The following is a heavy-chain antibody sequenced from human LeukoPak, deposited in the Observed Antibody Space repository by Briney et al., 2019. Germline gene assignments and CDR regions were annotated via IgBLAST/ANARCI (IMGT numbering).Heavy chain of an antibody. CDR2: ISGSGGRT. V-gene: IGHV3-23*01. CDR1: GFTFNNFA. J-gene: IGHJ6*02. CDR3: XXXXSTSNSPAWGYYYKYGMDV. Sequence: GGSLRLSCAASGFTFNNFAMTWVRQAPGKGLEWVSTISGSGGRTYYADSVQGRFTISRDNSKNTLYLQMNSLRGEDTAVYYXXXXXSTSNSPAWGYYYKYGMDVWGQGTTVTVSS. D-gene: IGHD3-16*01.